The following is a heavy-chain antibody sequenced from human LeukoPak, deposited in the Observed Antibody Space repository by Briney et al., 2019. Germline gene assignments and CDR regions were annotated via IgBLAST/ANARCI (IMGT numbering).Heavy chain of an antibody. CDR2: INHSGST. CDR1: GGSFSGYY. D-gene: IGHD2-2*01. V-gene: IGHV4-34*01. Sequence: SETLSLTCAVYGGSFSGYYWSWIRQPPGKGLEWIGEINHSGSTNYNPSLKSRVTISVDTSKNQFSLKLSSVTAADTAVYYCARGRTPAAAITNWGQGTLATVSS. CDR3: ARGRTPAAAITN. J-gene: IGHJ4*02.